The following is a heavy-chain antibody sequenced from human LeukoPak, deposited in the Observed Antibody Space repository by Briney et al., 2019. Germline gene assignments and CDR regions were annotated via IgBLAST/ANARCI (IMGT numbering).Heavy chain of an antibody. J-gene: IGHJ4*02. CDR3: ASSVIPVI. CDR2: ISGSGGST. Sequence: PGGTLRLSCAASGFTFSSYGMTWVRQAPGKGLEWVSAISGSGGSTYYAGSVKGRFTISRDNSKNTLYLQMNSLRAEDTAVYYCASSVIPVIGGQGTLVTVSS. V-gene: IGHV3-23*01. D-gene: IGHD2/OR15-2a*01. CDR1: GFTFSSYG.